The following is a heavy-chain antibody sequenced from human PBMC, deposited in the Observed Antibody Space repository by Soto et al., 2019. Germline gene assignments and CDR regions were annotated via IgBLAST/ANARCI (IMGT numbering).Heavy chain of an antibody. J-gene: IGHJ4*02. D-gene: IGHD6-19*01. Sequence: EVQLLESGGALIQPGGSLRLSCAASGFTFSNFAMSWLRQAPGKGLEWVSAISGSGTSTYDADSVKGRFSISRDNSKNTLYLQMNSLRAEDTAVYYCAKDRKSGSGWYWDYWGQGTLVTVSS. CDR3: AKDRKSGSGWYWDY. CDR2: ISGSGTST. CDR1: GFTFSNFA. V-gene: IGHV3-23*01.